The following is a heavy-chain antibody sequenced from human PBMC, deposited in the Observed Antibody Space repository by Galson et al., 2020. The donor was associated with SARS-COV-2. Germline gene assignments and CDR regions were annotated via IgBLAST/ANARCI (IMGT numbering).Heavy chain of an antibody. CDR2: IGLSGGTT. J-gene: IGHJ2*01. D-gene: IGHD2-21*01. CDR3: AKSIPNWNFDL. CDR1: GFTFKNFD. Sequence: GGSLRLSCAASGFTFKNFDMSWVRQAPGKGPEWVSSIGLSGGTTYADSVKGRFTISRDNSKYTLSLQMNSLRAEDTAVYYCAKSIPNWNFDLWGRGTQVTVSS. V-gene: IGHV3-23*01.